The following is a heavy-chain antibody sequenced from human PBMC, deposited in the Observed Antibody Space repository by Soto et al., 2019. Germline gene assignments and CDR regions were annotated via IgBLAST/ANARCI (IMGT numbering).Heavy chain of an antibody. D-gene: IGHD3-3*01. CDR3: AREYDFWSGYYWYYFDY. CDR1: GFTFSSYW. Sequence: ESGGGLVQPGGSLRLSCAASGFTFSSYWMSWVRQAPGKGLEWVANIKQDGSEKYYVDSVKGRFTISRDNAKNSLYLQMNSLRAEDTAVYYCAREYDFWSGYYWYYFDYWGQGTLVTVSS. V-gene: IGHV3-7*03. J-gene: IGHJ4*02. CDR2: IKQDGSEK.